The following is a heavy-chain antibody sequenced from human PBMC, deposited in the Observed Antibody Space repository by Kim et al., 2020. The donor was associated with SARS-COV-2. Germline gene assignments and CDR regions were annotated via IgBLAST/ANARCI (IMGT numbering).Heavy chain of an antibody. D-gene: IGHD3-10*01. CDR3: ARRDNYYASGRGHTIWLDP. CDR1: GYNFGPYW. CDR2: IHPIDSDT. V-gene: IGHV5-51*01. J-gene: IGHJ5*02. Sequence: GESLKISCKGSGYNFGPYWIGWVRQMPGKGLEWMGIIHPIDSDTRYSPSFQGHVTISVDKSLNTAYLQWNSLKASDTAMYYCARRDNYYASGRGHTIWLDPWGQGTRVTVSS.